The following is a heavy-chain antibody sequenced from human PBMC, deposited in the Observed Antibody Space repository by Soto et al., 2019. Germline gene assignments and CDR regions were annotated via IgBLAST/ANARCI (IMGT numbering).Heavy chain of an antibody. J-gene: IGHJ5*02. CDR2: MNPNSGNT. Sequence: ASVKVSCKASGYTFTSYDINWVRQATGQGLEWMGWMNPNSGNTGYAQKFQGRVTMTRNTSISTTYMELSSLRSEDTAVYYCARGITMVRGVMSDPWGQGTLVTVSS. CDR3: ARGITMVRGVMSDP. D-gene: IGHD3-10*01. CDR1: GYTFTSYD. V-gene: IGHV1-8*01.